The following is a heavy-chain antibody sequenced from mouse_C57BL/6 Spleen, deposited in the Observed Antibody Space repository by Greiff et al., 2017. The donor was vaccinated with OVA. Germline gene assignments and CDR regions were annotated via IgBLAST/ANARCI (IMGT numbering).Heavy chain of an antibody. D-gene: IGHD2-5*01. J-gene: IGHJ2*01. CDR3: ARRAYYSNYFDY. CDR2: INPNNGGT. Sequence: EVQLQQSGPELVKPGASVKISCKASGYTFTDYNMDWVKQSHGKSLEWIGDINPNNGGTIYNQKFKGKATLTVDKSSSTAYMELRSLTSEDTAVYYCARRAYYSNYFDYWGQGTTLTVSS. V-gene: IGHV1-18*01. CDR1: GYTFTDYN.